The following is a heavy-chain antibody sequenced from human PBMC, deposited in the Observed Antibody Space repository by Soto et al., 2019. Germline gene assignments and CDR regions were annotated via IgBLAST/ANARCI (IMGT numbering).Heavy chain of an antibody. CDR3: VSGADDAFRHYFDY. J-gene: IGHJ4*02. CDR2: IRGRSLDT. Sequence: EVQLLEAGGTLVQPGGSLTLSCATSGLAFSNFPMIWVRRAPGKGLKWVSSIRGRSLDTHYADSVKGRFTVSRDNSKDLVYLHMSSLRAEDTAMYSCVSGADDAFRHYFDYWGQGTLVTVSS. CDR1: GLAFSNFP. V-gene: IGHV3-23*01. D-gene: IGHD3-16*01.